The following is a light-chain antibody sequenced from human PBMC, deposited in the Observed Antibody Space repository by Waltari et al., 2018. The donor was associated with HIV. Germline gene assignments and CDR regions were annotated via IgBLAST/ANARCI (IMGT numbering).Light chain of an antibody. CDR2: YDS. Sequence: YVLTQPPSVSVAPGRTATISCGGTRIATKSVHWYQQKSGQAPLLVVFYDSDRPSGIPERFSGSRSGGAATLTRNRVEAGDEGDYFCQVWDETRNHVVFGGGTKLIAL. V-gene: IGLV3-21*04. CDR3: QVWDETRNHVV. J-gene: IGLJ3*02. CDR1: RIATKS.